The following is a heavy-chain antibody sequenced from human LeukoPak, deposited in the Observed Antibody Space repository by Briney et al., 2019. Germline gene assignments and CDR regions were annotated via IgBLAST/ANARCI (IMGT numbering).Heavy chain of an antibody. CDR2: ISYDGSNK. CDR1: GFIFSNYA. J-gene: IGHJ4*02. Sequence: GRSLRLSCAASGFIFSNYAMHWVRQAPGKWLEWVALISYDGSNKYYADSVKGRFTISRDNSKNTLYLQMNSLRAEDTAVYYCAKDFGTPPHYWGQGTLVTVSS. CDR3: AKDFGTPPHY. V-gene: IGHV3-30*04. D-gene: IGHD3/OR15-3a*01.